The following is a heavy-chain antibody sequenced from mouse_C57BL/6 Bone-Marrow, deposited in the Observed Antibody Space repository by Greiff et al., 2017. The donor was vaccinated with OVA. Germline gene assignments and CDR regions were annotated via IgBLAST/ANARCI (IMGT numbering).Heavy chain of an antibody. CDR1: GYTFTSYN. V-gene: IGHV1-12*01. J-gene: IGHJ4*01. CDR3: ARENYYGSRGAMDY. D-gene: IGHD1-1*01. CDR2: IYPGNGDT. Sequence: QVQLKESGAELVRPGASVKMSCKASGYTFTSYNMHWVKQTPRQGLEWIGAIYPGNGDTSYNQKFKGKATLTVDKSSSTAYMQLSSLTSEDSAVYFCARENYYGSRGAMDYWGQGTSVTVSS.